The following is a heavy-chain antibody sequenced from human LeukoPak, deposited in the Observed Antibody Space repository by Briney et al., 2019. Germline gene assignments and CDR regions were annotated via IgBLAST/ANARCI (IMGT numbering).Heavy chain of an antibody. Sequence: GGSLRLSCAASGSTFSSYGMHWVRQAPGKGLEWVSSISSSTKNKYYADSVKGRFTISRDNAKNSLYLQMNSLRAEDTAVYYCARNGAPVVTAITPYYYYMDVWGKGTTVTVSS. D-gene: IGHD2-21*02. V-gene: IGHV3-21*06. J-gene: IGHJ6*03. CDR2: ISSSTKNK. CDR1: GSTFSSYG. CDR3: ARNGAPVVTAITPYYYYMDV.